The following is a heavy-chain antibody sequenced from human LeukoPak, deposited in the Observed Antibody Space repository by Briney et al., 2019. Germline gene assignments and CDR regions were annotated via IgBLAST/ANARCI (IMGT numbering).Heavy chain of an antibody. Sequence: PSETLSLTCTVSGGSISSISYYWGWIRQPPGKGLEWIGTVYYSETYYNPSLKSRVTISADTSKNQFSLKLSSVTAADTAVYYCARVSGYDWESFYDYWGQGTLVTVSS. CDR3: ARVSGYDWESFYDY. CDR2: VYYSET. V-gene: IGHV4-39*07. CDR1: GGSISSISYY. D-gene: IGHD5-12*01. J-gene: IGHJ4*02.